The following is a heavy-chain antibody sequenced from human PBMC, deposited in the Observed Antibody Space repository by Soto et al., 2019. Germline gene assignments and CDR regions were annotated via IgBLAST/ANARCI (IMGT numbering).Heavy chain of an antibody. CDR1: GYTFTSYY. D-gene: IGHD3-9*01. Sequence: ASVKVSCKASGYTFTSYYMHWVRQAPGLGLEWMGIINPSGGSTSYAQKFQGRVTMTRDTSTSTVYMELSSLRSEDTAVYYCARALSPYYDILTGLDYWGQGTLVTVSS. V-gene: IGHV1-46*01. J-gene: IGHJ4*02. CDR2: INPSGGST. CDR3: ARALSPYYDILTGLDY.